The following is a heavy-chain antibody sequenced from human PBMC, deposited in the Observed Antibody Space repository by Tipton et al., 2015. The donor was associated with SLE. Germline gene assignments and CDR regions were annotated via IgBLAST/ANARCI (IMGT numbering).Heavy chain of an antibody. J-gene: IGHJ4*02. D-gene: IGHD2-21*01. Sequence: SLRLSCAASGFTVSSNYMSWVRQAPGKGLEWVSVIYSGGSTYYADSVKGRFTISRDNSKNTLYLQMYSLRVEDTAVYYCARGIPQDYWGRGTLLTVSS. CDR3: ARGIPQDY. CDR1: GFTVSSNY. CDR2: IYSGGST. V-gene: IGHV3-66*01.